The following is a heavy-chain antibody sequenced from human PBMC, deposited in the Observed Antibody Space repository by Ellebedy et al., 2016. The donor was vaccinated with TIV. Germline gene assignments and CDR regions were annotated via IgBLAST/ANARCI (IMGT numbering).Heavy chain of an antibody. CDR2: IYYSGST. J-gene: IGHJ5*02. Sequence: MPSETLSLTCTVSGGSISSYYWSRIRQPPGKGLEWIGYIYYSGSTKYNPSLKSRVTISVDTSKNQFSLKLSSVTAADTAVYYCARRFTTANNWFDPWGQGTLVTVSS. CDR1: GGSISSYY. V-gene: IGHV4-59*08. D-gene: IGHD3-22*01. CDR3: ARRFTTANNWFDP.